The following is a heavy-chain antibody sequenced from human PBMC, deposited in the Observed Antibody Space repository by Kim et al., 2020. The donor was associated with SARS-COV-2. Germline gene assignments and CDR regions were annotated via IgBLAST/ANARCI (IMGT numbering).Heavy chain of an antibody. V-gene: IGHV6-1*01. D-gene: IGHD6-19*01. CDR1: GDSVSSNSAA. J-gene: IGHJ4*02. Sequence: SQTLSLTCAISGDSVSSNSAACNWIRQSPSRGLEWLGKTYYRSKWYNTYAVSVKSRITINPDTSNNQFSLQLDSVTPEDTAVYFYAGEGGGWSTNYFFDYWGQATLITVSS. CDR3: AGEGGGWSTNYFFDY. CDR2: TYYRSKWYN.